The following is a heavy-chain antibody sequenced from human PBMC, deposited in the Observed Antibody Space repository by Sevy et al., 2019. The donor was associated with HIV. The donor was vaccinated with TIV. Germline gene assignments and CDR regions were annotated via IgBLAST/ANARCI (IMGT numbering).Heavy chain of an antibody. CDR2: ISDSGGNT. V-gene: IGHV3-23*01. D-gene: IGHD7-27*01. CDR3: AKAGGSTGDSFDD. Sequence: GGSLRLSCAASGFTFINYAMYWVRQTPGKGLKWVPVISDSGGNTYYGDSVKGRFTISRDNSENTLYLQMDSLSAGDTAVYYGAKAGGSTGDSFDDRGQGTLVTVSS. CDR1: GFTFINYA. J-gene: IGHJ4*02.